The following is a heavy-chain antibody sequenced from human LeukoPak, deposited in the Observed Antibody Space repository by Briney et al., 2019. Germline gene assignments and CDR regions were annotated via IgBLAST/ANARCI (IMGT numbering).Heavy chain of an antibody. CDR1: GASISNYY. D-gene: IGHD5-12*01. J-gene: IGHJ3*02. V-gene: IGHV3-53*04. CDR2: IYSGGST. Sequence: ETLSLTCTVSGASISNYYWTWMRQAPGKGLEWVSVIYSGGSTYYADSVKGRFTISRHNSKNTLYLQMNSLRAEDTAVYYCARLLRSEIDIWGQGTMVTVSS. CDR3: ARLLRSEIDI.